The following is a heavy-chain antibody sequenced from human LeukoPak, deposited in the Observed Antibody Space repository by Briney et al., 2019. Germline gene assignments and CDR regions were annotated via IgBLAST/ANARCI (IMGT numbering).Heavy chain of an antibody. CDR3: AKNISVIVF. CDR2: IDGSGDMT. J-gene: IGHJ4*02. CDR1: GFTFSDYD. Sequence: QSGGSLRLSCSAYGFTFSDYDMTWVRQAPGKGGERVAEIDGSGDMTYYADSVKGRFTISRDNSIGTLWLLTNSLTPEDSAVYYCAKNISVIVFWGRGTRVTVSS. V-gene: IGHV3-23*01. D-gene: IGHD3-22*01.